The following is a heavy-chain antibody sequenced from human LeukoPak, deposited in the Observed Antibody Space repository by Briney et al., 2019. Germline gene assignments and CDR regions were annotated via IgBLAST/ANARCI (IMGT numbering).Heavy chain of an antibody. CDR3: ARDRTQYYYGSGSYYFGGAFDI. Sequence: GGSLRLSCAASGFTFSSYSMNWVRQAPGKGLEWVSYISSSSSTIYYADSVKGRFTISRDNAKNSLYLQMNSLRAEDTAVYYCARDRTQYYYGSGSYYFGGAFDIWGQGTMVTVSS. J-gene: IGHJ3*02. V-gene: IGHV3-48*04. CDR2: ISSSSSTI. CDR1: GFTFSSYS. D-gene: IGHD3-10*01.